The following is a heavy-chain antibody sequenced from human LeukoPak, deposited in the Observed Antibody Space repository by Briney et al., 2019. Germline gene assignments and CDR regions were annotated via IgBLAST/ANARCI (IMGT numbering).Heavy chain of an antibody. J-gene: IGHJ4*02. D-gene: IGHD3-10*01. CDR1: GGSFSGYY. CDR3: ARGRADYGSGSPLDY. Sequence: SETLSLTCAVYGGSFSGYYWSWIRQPPGKGLEWIGEINDSGSTNYNPSLKSRVTISVDTSKNQFSLKLSSVTAADTAVYYCARGRADYGSGSPLDYWGQGTLVTVSS. CDR2: INDSGST. V-gene: IGHV4-34*01.